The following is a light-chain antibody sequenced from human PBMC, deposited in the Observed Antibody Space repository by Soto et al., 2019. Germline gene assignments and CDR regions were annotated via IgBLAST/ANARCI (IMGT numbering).Light chain of an antibody. CDR3: QQSGNWPYT. CDR2: GAS. J-gene: IGKJ2*01. V-gene: IGKV3-15*01. CDR1: QSVRDN. Sequence: EIVMTHSPATLSVSPGERATLSCRASQSVRDNLAWYQQQPGQAPRRLIYGASTRATGIPARFSGSGAGTEFTRTINSLQSEDFALYYCQQSGNWPYTFGQGTKLEIK.